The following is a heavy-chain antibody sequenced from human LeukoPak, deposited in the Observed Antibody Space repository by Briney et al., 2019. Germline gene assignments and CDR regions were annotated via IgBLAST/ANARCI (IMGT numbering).Heavy chain of an antibody. CDR3: ARGPPVTTAYFDY. Sequence: ASVTVSCTASGYTFTRDAIHWVRQAPGQRPEWMGWINAGEGNTKYLQKFQDRVSFTRDTSANIAYMELSSLRSEDTAVYYCARGPPVTTAYFDYWGQGTLVTVSS. V-gene: IGHV1-3*01. D-gene: IGHD1-1*01. J-gene: IGHJ4*01. CDR2: INAGEGNT. CDR1: GYTFTRDA.